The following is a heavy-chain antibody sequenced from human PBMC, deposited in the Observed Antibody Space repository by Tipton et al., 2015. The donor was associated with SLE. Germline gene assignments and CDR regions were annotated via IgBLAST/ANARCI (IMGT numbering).Heavy chain of an antibody. CDR2: IYYSGST. D-gene: IGHD1-1*01. J-gene: IGHJ6*03. V-gene: IGHV4-39*07. CDR3: ARGTTGRYYYYYMDV. CDR1: GGSISSSSYY. Sequence: TLSLTCTVSGGSISSSSYYWGWIRQPPGKRLEWIGSIYYSGSTYYNPSLKSRVTISVDTSKNQFSLKLSSVTAADTAVYYCARGTTGRYYYYYMDVWGKGTTVTVSS.